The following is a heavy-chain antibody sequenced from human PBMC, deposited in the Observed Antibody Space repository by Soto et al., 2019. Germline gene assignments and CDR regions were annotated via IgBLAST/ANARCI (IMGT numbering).Heavy chain of an antibody. V-gene: IGHV4-34*01. CDR3: ASVAAAGPVEFWFDP. CDR1: GGSFSGYY. CDR2: INHSGST. J-gene: IGHJ5*02. Sequence: PSETLSLTCAGHGGSFSGYYCTWIRQPPGKGLEWIGEINHSGSTNYNPSLKSRVTISVDTSKNQFSLKLSSVTAADTAVYYCASVAAAGPVEFWFDPWGQGTLVTVSS. D-gene: IGHD6-13*01.